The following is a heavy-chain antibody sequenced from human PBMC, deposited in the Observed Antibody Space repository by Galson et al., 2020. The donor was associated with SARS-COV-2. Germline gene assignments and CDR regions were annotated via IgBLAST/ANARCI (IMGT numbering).Heavy chain of an antibody. CDR2: ISSSSSTI. Sequence: GGSLRLSCAASGFTFSSYSMNWVRQAPGKGLEWVSYISSSSSTIYYADSVKGRFTISRDNAKNSLYLQMNSLRDEDTALYYCASIAPAGTSYYYYGMDVWGQGTTVTVSS. CDR1: GFTFSSYS. D-gene: IGHD6-13*01. J-gene: IGHJ6*02. CDR3: ASIAPAGTSYYYYGMDV. V-gene: IGHV3-48*02.